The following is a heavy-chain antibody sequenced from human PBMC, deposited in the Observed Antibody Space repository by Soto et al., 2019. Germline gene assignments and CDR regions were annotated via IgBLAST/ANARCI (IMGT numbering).Heavy chain of an antibody. V-gene: IGHV3-48*02. CDR3: VRGVVVVVGSTAENFDH. CDR1: GFTFTKYS. CDR2: ISYSGETK. Sequence: GGSLRLSCVNSGFTFTKYSMNWVRQAPRKGLEWVSYISYSGETKYYADSLKGRYAISRDDAKNSVYLQMNSLRDEDTAFYYCVRGVVVVVGSTAENFDHWGQGTLVTVSS. J-gene: IGHJ4*02. D-gene: IGHD2-15*01.